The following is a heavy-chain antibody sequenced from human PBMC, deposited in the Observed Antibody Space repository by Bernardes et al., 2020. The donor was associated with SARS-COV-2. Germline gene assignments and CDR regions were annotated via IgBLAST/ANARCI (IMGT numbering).Heavy chain of an antibody. Sequence: GGSLRLSCAASGFSFTTYSMNWVRQAPGEGLQWVSSISSTSAYIYYADSVKGRFTISRDNAQNSLFLQMNSLRAEDTAVYYCARDVGGTDWRFGFDVWGPGTMVHVSS. CDR2: ISSTSAYI. V-gene: IGHV3-21*01. CDR3: ARDVGGTDWRFGFDV. CDR1: GFSFTTYS. J-gene: IGHJ3*01. D-gene: IGHD3-9*01.